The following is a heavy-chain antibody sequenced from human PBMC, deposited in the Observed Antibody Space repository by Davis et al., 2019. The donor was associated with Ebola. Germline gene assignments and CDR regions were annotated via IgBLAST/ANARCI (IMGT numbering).Heavy chain of an antibody. CDR2: ISGSGGSGSGGRT. V-gene: IGHV3-23*01. D-gene: IGHD3-3*01. J-gene: IGHJ4*02. CDR3: AKVGEYYDFWSGYSPFDY. Sequence: PGGSLRLSCTASGFTFSTYAMSWVRQAPGKGLEWVSTISGSGGSGSGGRTYYADSGKGRFTISRDNSKNTLYLQMNSLRAEDTAVYYCAKVGEYYDFWSGYSPFDYWGQGTLVTVSS. CDR1: GFTFSTYA.